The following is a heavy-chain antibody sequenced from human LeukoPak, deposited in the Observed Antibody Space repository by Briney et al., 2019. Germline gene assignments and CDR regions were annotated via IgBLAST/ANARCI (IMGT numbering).Heavy chain of an antibody. Sequence: GESLKISCKGSGYSFTSYWIGWVRQMPGKGLEWMGIIYPGDSDTRYSPSFPGHVTISADQSISTAYLQWSSLKPPDTAMYYCATPYTSYGSASHPCYFDYWGQGTLVTVSS. J-gene: IGHJ4*02. V-gene: IGHV5-51*01. D-gene: IGHD3-10*01. CDR2: IYPGDSDT. CDR1: GYSFTSYW. CDR3: ATPYTSYGSASHPCYFDY.